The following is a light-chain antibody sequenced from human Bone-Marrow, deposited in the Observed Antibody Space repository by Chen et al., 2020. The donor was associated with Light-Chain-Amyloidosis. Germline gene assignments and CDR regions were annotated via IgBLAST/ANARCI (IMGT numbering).Light chain of an antibody. V-gene: IGLV3-21*02. CDR2: DDS. J-gene: IGLJ3*02. CDR1: NIGSTS. CDR3: QVCDRGSYRTV. Sequence: SYVLTQPSSVSVAPGQTATIACGGNNIGSTSVHWYQQTPGQAPLLVVYDDSDRPSGIPDRLSGSNSVTAATLTISRVGAVDEGVYYCQVCDRGSYRTVFGGGTTLTVL.